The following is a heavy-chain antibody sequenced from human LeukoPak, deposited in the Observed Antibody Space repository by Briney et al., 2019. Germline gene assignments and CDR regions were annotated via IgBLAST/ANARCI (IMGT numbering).Heavy chain of an antibody. CDR3: AKDAGPGITGTGDDNWFDP. V-gene: IGHV3-9*01. CDR1: GFTFDDYA. J-gene: IGHJ5*02. Sequence: PGRSLRLSCAASGFTFDDYAMHWVRQAPGKGLEWVSGISWNSGSIGYADSVKGRFTISRDNAKNSLYLQMNCLRAEDTALYYCAKDAGPGITGTGDDNWFDPWGQGTLVTVSS. CDR2: ISWNSGSI. D-gene: IGHD1-7*01.